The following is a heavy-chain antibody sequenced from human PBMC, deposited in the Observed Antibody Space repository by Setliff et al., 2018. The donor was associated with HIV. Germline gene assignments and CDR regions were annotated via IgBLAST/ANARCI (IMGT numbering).Heavy chain of an antibody. Sequence: PGGSLRLSCAASGFTFSTSWMNWARQAPGKGLEWVGHIQSRAHGEAINYTAPVKGRFTISRDDSKNTLFLRMDNLKTEDTAIYYCTGLFLGFWGQGTPVTVSS. J-gene: IGHJ1*01. CDR1: GFTFSTSW. CDR2: IQSRAHGEAI. CDR3: TGLFLGF. V-gene: IGHV3-15*01. D-gene: IGHD3-16*01.